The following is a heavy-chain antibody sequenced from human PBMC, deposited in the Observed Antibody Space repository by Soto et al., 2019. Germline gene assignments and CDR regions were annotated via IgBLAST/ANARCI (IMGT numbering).Heavy chain of an antibody. CDR1: GFSLTTRGVS. D-gene: IGHD3-16*01. CDR3: AHIPNYYQYDWFDP. V-gene: IGHV2-5*02. Sequence: QITLKESGPTLVKPTQTLTLSCTFSGFSLTTRGVSVGWIRQPPGKTLECLALIYWDDDKRYSPSLQSRRSITKETAKNQVVLTMINVDPVDTATYYCAHIPNYYQYDWFDPWGQGTLVSVSS. J-gene: IGHJ5*02. CDR2: IYWDDDK.